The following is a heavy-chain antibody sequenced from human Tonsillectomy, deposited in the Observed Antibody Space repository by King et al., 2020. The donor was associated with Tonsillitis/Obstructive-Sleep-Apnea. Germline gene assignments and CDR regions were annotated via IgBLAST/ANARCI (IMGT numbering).Heavy chain of an antibody. CDR3: ARDYYDSSGYYFDAFDI. Sequence: QLQESGPGLVKPSETLSLTCTVSGGPISSYYWSWIRQPPGKGLEWIGYIYYSGSTNYNPSLKSRVTISVDTSKNQFSLKLSSVTAADTAVYYCARDYYDSSGYYFDAFDIWGQGTMVTVSS. V-gene: IGHV4-59*01. CDR2: IYYSGST. J-gene: IGHJ3*02. D-gene: IGHD3-22*01. CDR1: GGPISSYY.